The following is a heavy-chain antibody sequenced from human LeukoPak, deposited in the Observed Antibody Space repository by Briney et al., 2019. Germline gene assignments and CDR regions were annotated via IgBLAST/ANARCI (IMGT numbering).Heavy chain of an antibody. CDR2: INSNPGGT. Sequence: ASVKVSCKASGYTFTNYYIHWVRQAPGQGIEWMGWINSNPGGTNYAQTFQGRVTMTRDTSISTAYMELSSVRSDDTAVYYCARDQGDDAFDIWGPGRMVTVSS. CDR1: GYTFTNYY. J-gene: IGHJ3*02. V-gene: IGHV1-2*02. D-gene: IGHD1-26*01. CDR3: ARDQGDDAFDI.